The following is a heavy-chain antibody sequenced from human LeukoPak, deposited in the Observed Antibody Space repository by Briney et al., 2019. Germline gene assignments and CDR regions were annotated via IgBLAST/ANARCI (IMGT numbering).Heavy chain of an antibody. CDR1: GYTFIYYD. CDR3: ARVVMKAFYYYYMDV. V-gene: IGHV1-8*01. J-gene: IGHJ6*03. D-gene: IGHD2-21*01. Sequence: ASVKVSCKASGYTFIYYDVNWVRQAPGQGREWMGWMNPTSGDTGYAQKFQGRVTMTRSMSKNTAYMELSRLRSEDTAVYFCARVVMKAFYYYYMDVWGKGPTIIISS. CDR2: MNPTSGDT.